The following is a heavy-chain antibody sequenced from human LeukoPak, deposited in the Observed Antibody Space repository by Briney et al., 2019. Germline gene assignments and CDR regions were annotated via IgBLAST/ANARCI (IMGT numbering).Heavy chain of an antibody. CDR1: GFTFSSYA. D-gene: IGHD5-18*01. CDR3: VKVGYSYGWGPFDY. V-gene: IGHV3-64D*06. Sequence: GGSLRLFCSASGFTFSSYAKQWVRQSPGKGLEYVLSIIRNGCKTYYADSVKGRFTISRDNSKNTLYLKMSSLRAEDTAVYSCVKVGYSYGWGPFDYWGQGTLVTVSS. CDR2: IIRNGCKT. J-gene: IGHJ4*02.